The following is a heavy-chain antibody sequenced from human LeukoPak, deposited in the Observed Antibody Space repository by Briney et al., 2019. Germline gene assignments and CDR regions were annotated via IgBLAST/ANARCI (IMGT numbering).Heavy chain of an antibody. CDR3: ARGKKDIVVVPASAPHSYNWFDP. Sequence: PSETLSLTCAVYGGSFSGYYLSWIRQPPGKGLEWIGEINHSGSTNYNPSLKSRVTISVDTAKNQFSLKLSSVTAAETAVYYCARGKKDIVVVPASAPHSYNWFDPWGQGTLVTVSS. J-gene: IGHJ5*02. CDR2: INHSGST. CDR1: GGSFSGYY. V-gene: IGHV4-34*01. D-gene: IGHD2-2*01.